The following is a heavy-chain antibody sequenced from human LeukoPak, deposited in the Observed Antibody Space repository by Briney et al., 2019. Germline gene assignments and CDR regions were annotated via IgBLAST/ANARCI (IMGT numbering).Heavy chain of an antibody. D-gene: IGHD3-10*01. CDR1: GGSISSGSYY. V-gene: IGHV4-61*02. CDR2: TYTSGGT. CDR3: ARDSSLSGWFDP. Sequence: SETLSLTCTVSGGSISSGSYYWRWLRQPAGKGLEWVGRTYTSGGTIYNPSLESRVTISLDTSKNQFSLKLSSVTAADTAVYYCARDSSLSGWFDPWGQGTLVTVSS. J-gene: IGHJ5*02.